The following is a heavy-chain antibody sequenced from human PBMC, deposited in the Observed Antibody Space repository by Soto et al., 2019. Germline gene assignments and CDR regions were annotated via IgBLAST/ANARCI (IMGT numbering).Heavy chain of an antibody. J-gene: IGHJ4*02. CDR3: ARGTLSNAVTTSFDY. CDR1: GGTFSSYA. D-gene: IGHD4-17*01. Sequence: QVQLVQSGAEVKKPESSVKVSCKASGGTFSSYAISWVRQAPGQGLEWMGGIIPIFGTANYAQKFQGRVTITADESTSTAYMELSSLRSEDTAVYYCARGTLSNAVTTSFDYWGKGTLVTVSS. CDR2: IIPIFGTA. V-gene: IGHV1-69*01.